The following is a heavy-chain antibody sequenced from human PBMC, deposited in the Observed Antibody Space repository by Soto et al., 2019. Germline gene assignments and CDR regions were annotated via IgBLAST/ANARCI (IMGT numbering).Heavy chain of an antibody. J-gene: IGHJ5*02. CDR3: ARSVDP. Sequence: PSETLSLTCTVSGGSISGHSWSWIRQPPGKELEWIGYIYYSGSTNYNPSLKSRVTISVDTSKNQFSLKLSSVTAADTAVYYCARSVDPWGQGTLVTVSS. CDR1: GGSISGHS. CDR2: IYYSGST. V-gene: IGHV4-59*11.